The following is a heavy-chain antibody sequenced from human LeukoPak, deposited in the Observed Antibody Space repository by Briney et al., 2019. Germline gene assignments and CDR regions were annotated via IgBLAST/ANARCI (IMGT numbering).Heavy chain of an antibody. CDR1: GFTFSTCA. D-gene: IGHD3-9*01. CDR3: AATPRDDILTVVFDY. Sequence: PGGSLRLSCGASGFTFSTCAMSWVRQAPGEGLEWVSSISGSGDSTDHADSVKGRFTISRDNSKSMMYLQMNSLRPEDTAVYYCAATPRDDILTVVFDYWGQGTLVTVSS. J-gene: IGHJ4*02. CDR2: ISGSGDST. V-gene: IGHV3-23*01.